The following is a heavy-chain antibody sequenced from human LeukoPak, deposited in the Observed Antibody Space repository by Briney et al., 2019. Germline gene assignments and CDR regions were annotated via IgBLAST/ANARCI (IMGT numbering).Heavy chain of an antibody. CDR2: IYYSGST. D-gene: IGHD5-18*01. Sequence: PSETLSLXCTVSGGSISSYYWSWIRQPPGKELEWIGYIYYSGSTNYNPSLKSRVTISVDTSKNQFSLKLNSVTAADTAVYYCARVGRGYSYGPFDSWGQGTLVTVSS. V-gene: IGHV4-59*01. CDR3: ARVGRGYSYGPFDS. CDR1: GGSISSYY. J-gene: IGHJ4*02.